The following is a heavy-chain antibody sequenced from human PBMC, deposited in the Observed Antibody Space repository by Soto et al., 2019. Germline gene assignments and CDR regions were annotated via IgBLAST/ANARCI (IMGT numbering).Heavy chain of an antibody. CDR2: IYYSGST. Sequence: SETLSLTCAVCGGAISSRSYDWGWVRQPPGKGLEWIGSIYYSGSTYYNPSLKSRVTISVDTSKNQFSLKLSSVTAADTAVYYCAREGGLYYYYYYGMDVWGQGTTVT. D-gene: IGHD1-26*01. V-gene: IGHV4-39*02. CDR1: GGAISSRSYD. J-gene: IGHJ6*02. CDR3: AREGGLYYYYYYGMDV.